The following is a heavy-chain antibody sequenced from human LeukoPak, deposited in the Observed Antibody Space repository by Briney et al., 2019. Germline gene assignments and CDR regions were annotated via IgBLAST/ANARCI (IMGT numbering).Heavy chain of an antibody. V-gene: IGHV1-8*01. D-gene: IGHD3-9*01. CDR3: ARNASGTGYTA. J-gene: IGHJ4*02. CDR2: MNPNSGNT. Sequence: ASVKVSCKASGDTFTNDDISWVRQATGQGLEWIGKMNPNSGNTGYAQKFQGRVTMTRSTSVSTVHMELNSLTSEDTAVYFCARNASGTGYTAWGQGTLVTVSS. CDR1: GDTFTNDD.